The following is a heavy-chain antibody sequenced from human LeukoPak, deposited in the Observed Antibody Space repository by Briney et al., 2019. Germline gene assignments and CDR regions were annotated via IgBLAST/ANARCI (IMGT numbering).Heavy chain of an antibody. CDR3: ARVSKAAAGTGYYFDY. CDR1: GGTFSSYA. J-gene: IGHJ4*02. D-gene: IGHD6-13*01. Sequence: ASVKVSCKASGGTFSSYAISWVRQAPGQGLEWMGGIIPIFGTANYAQKFQGRVTITADKSTSTAYMELSSLRSGDTAVYYCARVSKAAAGTGYYFDYWGQGTLVTVSS. V-gene: IGHV1-69*06. CDR2: IIPIFGTA.